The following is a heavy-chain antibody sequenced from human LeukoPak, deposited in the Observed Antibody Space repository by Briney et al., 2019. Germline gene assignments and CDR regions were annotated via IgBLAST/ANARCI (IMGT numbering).Heavy chain of an antibody. J-gene: IGHJ4*02. CDR1: GGSFSGDY. D-gene: IGHD6-19*01. CDR2: INHSGST. Sequence: SETLSLTCAVYGGSFSGDYWSWICQPLGKGLEWIGEINHSGSTNYNPSLKSRVTISVDTSKNQFSLKLSSVTAADTAVYYCARGFRRLESWGQGTLVTVSS. CDR3: ARGFRRLES. V-gene: IGHV4-34*01.